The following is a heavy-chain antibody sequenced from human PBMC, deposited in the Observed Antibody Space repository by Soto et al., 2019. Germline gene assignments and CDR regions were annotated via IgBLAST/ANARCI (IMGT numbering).Heavy chain of an antibody. V-gene: IGHV4-59*11. CDR1: GGSITSHY. CDR3: ARGSAGWHKNNWFDP. J-gene: IGHJ5*02. Sequence: PSETLSLTCTVSGGSITSHYWSWIRQPPGKGLEWIGYIYYDGSTYYSPSLKSRVTMSVDTSRNQLLLRLDSVTAADTAVYYCARGSAGWHKNNWFDPWGQGTLVTVSS. CDR2: IYYDGST.